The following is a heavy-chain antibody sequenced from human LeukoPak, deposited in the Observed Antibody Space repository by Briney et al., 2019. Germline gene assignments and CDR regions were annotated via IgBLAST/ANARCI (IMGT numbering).Heavy chain of an antibody. Sequence: HGESLKISCKGSGYSFTSYWIGWVRQMPGKGLEGGGIIYPDDSDTRYSPSYHDQVTISADKSISTAYLQWSSLKASDIAMYYCARHYPGGDYFIYYWGQGTLVTVSS. CDR3: ARHYPGGDYFIYY. CDR2: IYPDDSDT. J-gene: IGHJ4*02. CDR1: GYSFTSYW. V-gene: IGHV5-51*01. D-gene: IGHD4-17*01.